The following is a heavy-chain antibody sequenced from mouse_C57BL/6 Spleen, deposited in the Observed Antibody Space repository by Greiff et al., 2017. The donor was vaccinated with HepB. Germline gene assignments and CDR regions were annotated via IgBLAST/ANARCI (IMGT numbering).Heavy chain of an antibody. CDR2: IDPNSGGT. V-gene: IGHV1-72*01. D-gene: IGHD1-1*01. CDR1: GYTFTSYW. J-gene: IGHJ2*01. Sequence: VQLKQPGAELVKPGASVKLSCKASGYTFTSYWMHWVKQRPGRGLEWIGRIDPNSGGTKYNEKFKGKATLTVDKPSSTTYRQLSSLTSEDSAVYYCARYPNCYGSVFDYWGQGTTLTVSS. CDR3: ARYPNCYGSVFDY.